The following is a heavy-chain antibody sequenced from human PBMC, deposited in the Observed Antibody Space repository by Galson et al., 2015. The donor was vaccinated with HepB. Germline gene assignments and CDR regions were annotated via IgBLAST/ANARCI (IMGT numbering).Heavy chain of an antibody. CDR2: IKSKTDDGTT. D-gene: IGHD5-12*01. CDR1: GFTFSNAW. J-gene: IGHJ6*03. CDR3: TGSGGYSGYAFYYYYYYYMDV. Sequence: SLRLSCAASGFTFSNAWMSWVRQAPGKGLEWVGRIKSKTDDGTTDYAAPVKGRFTISRDDSKNTLYLQMNSLKTEDTAVYYCTGSGGYSGYAFYYYYYYYMDVWGKGTTVTVSS. V-gene: IGHV3-15*01.